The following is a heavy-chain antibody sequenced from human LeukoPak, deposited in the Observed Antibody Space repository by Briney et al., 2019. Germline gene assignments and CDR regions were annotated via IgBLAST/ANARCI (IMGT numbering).Heavy chain of an antibody. J-gene: IGHJ3*02. CDR1: GGSLSGYY. Sequence: SETLSLTCAVYGGSLSGYYWTWIRQSPGEGLEWIGQINHSGSTNYNPSLKSRVTISVDMSSNQFSLKLSSVTAADTAVYYCARHSIWADAFDIWGQGTMVTVSS. CDR2: INHSGST. D-gene: IGHD4-11*01. CDR3: ARHSIWADAFDI. V-gene: IGHV4-34*01.